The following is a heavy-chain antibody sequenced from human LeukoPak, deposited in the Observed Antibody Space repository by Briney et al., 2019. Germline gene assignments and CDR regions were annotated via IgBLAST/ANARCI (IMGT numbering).Heavy chain of an antibody. Sequence: ASVKVSCKASGYTFTSYYMHWVRQAPGQGLEWMGIINPSGGSTSYAQKFQGRVTMTTDTSTSTAYMELRSLRSDDTAVYYCAREIDIVVVPAAMRRGNDAFDIWGQGTMVTVSS. CDR3: AREIDIVVVPAAMRRGNDAFDI. CDR1: GYTFTSYY. CDR2: INPSGGST. V-gene: IGHV1-46*01. D-gene: IGHD2-2*01. J-gene: IGHJ3*02.